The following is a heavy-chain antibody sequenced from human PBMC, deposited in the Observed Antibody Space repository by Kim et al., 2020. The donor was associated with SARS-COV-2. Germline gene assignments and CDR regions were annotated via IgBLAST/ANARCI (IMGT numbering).Heavy chain of an antibody. J-gene: IGHJ2*01. CDR1: GFTFDDYT. D-gene: IGHD3-10*01. Sequence: GGSLRLSCAASGFTFDDYTMHWVRQAPGKGLEWVSLISWDGGSTYYADSVKGRFTISRDNSKNSLYLQMNSLRTEDTALYYCAKDGRGLLSSLDGFDLWGRGTLVTVSS. V-gene: IGHV3-43*01. CDR3: AKDGRGLLSSLDGFDL. CDR2: ISWDGGST.